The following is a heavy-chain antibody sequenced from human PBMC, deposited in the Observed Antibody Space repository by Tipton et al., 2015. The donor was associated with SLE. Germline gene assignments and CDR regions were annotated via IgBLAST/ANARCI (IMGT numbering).Heavy chain of an antibody. D-gene: IGHD2-21*01. CDR3: TRAAWDCGSDCYSNY. Sequence: SLRLSCTASGFTFGYYAMSWVRQAPGKGLEWLGFIRSKAYGRKPEYAASLKGRIIISSDDTKSIDHLQMNSLKTEDTGVYYCTRAAWDCGSDCYSNYWGQGTLVTVSS. V-gene: IGHV3-49*04. J-gene: IGHJ4*02. CDR2: IRSKAYGRKP. CDR1: GFTFGYYA.